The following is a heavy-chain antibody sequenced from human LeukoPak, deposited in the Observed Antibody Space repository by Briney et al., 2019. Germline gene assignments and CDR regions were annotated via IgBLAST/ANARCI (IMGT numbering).Heavy chain of an antibody. D-gene: IGHD5-18*01. J-gene: IGHJ4*02. V-gene: IGHV3-23*01. Sequence: PGGSLRLSCAASGFNFSNYAMSWVRQAPGKGLEWVSAISGSGGSTYYADSVKGRFTISRDNSKNTLYLQMNSLRAEDTAVYYCAKDFRGYSLKSFDYWGQGTLVTVSS. CDR3: AKDFRGYSLKSFDY. CDR1: GFNFSNYA. CDR2: ISGSGGST.